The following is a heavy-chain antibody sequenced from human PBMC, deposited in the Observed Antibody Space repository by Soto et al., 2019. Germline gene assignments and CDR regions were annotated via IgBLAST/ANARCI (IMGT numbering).Heavy chain of an antibody. D-gene: IGHD3-10*01. CDR2: ISWNSGSI. CDR3: AKDNIPHYYGSGIPRFDP. V-gene: IGHV3-9*01. J-gene: IGHJ5*02. Sequence: GGSLRLSCAASGFTFDDYAMHWVRQAPGKGLEWVSGISWNSGSIGYADSVKGRFTISRDNAKNSLYLQMNSLRAEDTALYYCAKDNIPHYYGSGIPRFDPWGQGTLVTVSS. CDR1: GFTFDDYA.